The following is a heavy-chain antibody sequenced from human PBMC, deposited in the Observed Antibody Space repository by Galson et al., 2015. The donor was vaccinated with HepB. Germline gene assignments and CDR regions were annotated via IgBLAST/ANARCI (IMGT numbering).Heavy chain of an antibody. J-gene: IGHJ4*02. V-gene: IGHV3-23*01. Sequence: SLRLSCAASGFTFSNYGMSWVRQAPGKGLECVAAISRAGDTSDYADSVKGRFTISRDNAKNSLYLQMNSLRDDDTAVYYCARDSGIAGADDYWGQGTLVTVSS. CDR3: ARDSGIAGADDY. CDR2: ISRAGDTS. D-gene: IGHD6-13*01. CDR1: GFTFSNYG.